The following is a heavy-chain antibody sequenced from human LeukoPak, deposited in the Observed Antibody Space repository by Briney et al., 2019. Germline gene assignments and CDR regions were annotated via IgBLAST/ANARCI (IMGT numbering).Heavy chain of an antibody. CDR2: IYHSGST. Sequence: PSQALSLTCTVSGGSISSGGYYWSWIRQPPGRGLEWIGYIYHSGSTYYNPSLKSRVTISVDRSKNQFSLKLSSVTAADTAVYYCAREATGGDYWGQGTLVTVSS. D-gene: IGHD1-26*01. CDR3: AREATGGDY. V-gene: IGHV4-30-2*01. CDR1: GGSISSGGYY. J-gene: IGHJ4*02.